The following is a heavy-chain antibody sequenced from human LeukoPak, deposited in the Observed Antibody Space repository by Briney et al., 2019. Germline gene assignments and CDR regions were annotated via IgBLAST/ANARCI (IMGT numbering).Heavy chain of an antibody. Sequence: GESLRLSCADSGFTFSSYWMHWVRQAPGKGLVWISRINSDGSTTNYAASVKGRFTISRDNAKNTLYLQMNSLRAEDTAVYYCARDPGGIAVPGLGFAFDIWGQGTMVTVSS. CDR2: INSDGSTT. CDR3: ARDPGGIAVPGLGFAFDI. J-gene: IGHJ3*02. CDR1: GFTFSSYW. D-gene: IGHD6-19*01. V-gene: IGHV3-74*01.